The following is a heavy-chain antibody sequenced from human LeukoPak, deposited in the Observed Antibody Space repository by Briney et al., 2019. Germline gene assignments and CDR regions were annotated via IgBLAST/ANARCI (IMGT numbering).Heavy chain of an antibody. CDR2: ISGSGGST. J-gene: IGHJ4*02. Sequence: PGGSLRLSCAASGFTFSSSAMSWVRQAPGKGLEWVSAISGSGGSTYYADSVKGRFTISRDNSKNTLYLQMNSLRAEDTAVYYCAKGGYCSSTSCRRPYFDYWGQGTLVTVSS. CDR1: GFTFSSSA. D-gene: IGHD2-2*01. V-gene: IGHV3-23*01. CDR3: AKGGYCSSTSCRRPYFDY.